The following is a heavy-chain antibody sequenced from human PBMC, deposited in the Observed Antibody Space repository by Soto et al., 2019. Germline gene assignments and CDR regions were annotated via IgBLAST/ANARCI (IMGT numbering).Heavy chain of an antibody. V-gene: IGHV3-23*01. CDR3: AKDLAAAGTVGYYGMDV. CDR2: ISGSGGST. J-gene: IGHJ6*02. Sequence: EVQLLESGGGLVQPGGSLRLSCAASGFTFSSYAMSWVRQAPGKGLEWVSAISGSGGSTYYADSVKGRFTISRDNSKNTLNLKVTSLKAEDTAVYYWAKDLAAAGTVGYYGMDVWGQGTTVTVSS. D-gene: IGHD6-13*01. CDR1: GFTFSSYA.